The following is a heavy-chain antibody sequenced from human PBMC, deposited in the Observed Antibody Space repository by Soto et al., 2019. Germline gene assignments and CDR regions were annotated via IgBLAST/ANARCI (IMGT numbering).Heavy chain of an antibody. CDR1: GYTFTGYY. V-gene: IGHV1-2*04. Sequence: QVQLVQSGAEVKKPGASVKVSCKASGYTFTGYYLNWVRQAPGQGLEWIGWIHPSSGATNYAQKFQAWVTRTRDTSPKTASGDVRRLKSAASAVNSWPGDLKPQRLVRGKPRHSCDGLDVWGQGNTVIVPS. CDR3: PGDLKPQRLVRGKPRHSCDGLDV. CDR2: IHPSSGAT. J-gene: IGHJ6*01. D-gene: IGHD3-10*02.